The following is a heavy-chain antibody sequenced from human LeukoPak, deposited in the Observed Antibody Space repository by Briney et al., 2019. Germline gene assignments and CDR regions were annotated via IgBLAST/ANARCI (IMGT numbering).Heavy chain of an antibody. J-gene: IGHJ5*02. V-gene: IGHV3-7*01. D-gene: IGHD3-22*01. CDR1: GFTFRSYS. CDR3: ARDTKRVATMIVVVPGRWFDP. Sequence: GGSLRLSCAASGFTFRSYSMTWVRQAPGKGLEWVANIEQDGSEKYYVDSVKGRFTISRDNAKNTLFLQMNSLRAEDTAVYYCARDTKRVATMIVVVPGRWFDPWGQGTLVTVSS. CDR2: IEQDGSEK.